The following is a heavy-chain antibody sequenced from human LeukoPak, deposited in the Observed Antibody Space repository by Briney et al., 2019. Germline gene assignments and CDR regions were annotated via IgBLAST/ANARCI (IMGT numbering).Heavy chain of an antibody. CDR1: GYTSTVYY. Sequence: GASVTVSCTSSGYTSTVYYMHWVRQAPGQGLEWMGWIYPNSGGTNYAQKFHGRVTMTRDTSISTAYMELSRLRSDDTAVYYCARAILWFGAPYYMDVWGKGTTVTVSS. V-gene: IGHV1-2*02. D-gene: IGHD3-10*01. CDR2: IYPNSGGT. J-gene: IGHJ6*03. CDR3: ARAILWFGAPYYMDV.